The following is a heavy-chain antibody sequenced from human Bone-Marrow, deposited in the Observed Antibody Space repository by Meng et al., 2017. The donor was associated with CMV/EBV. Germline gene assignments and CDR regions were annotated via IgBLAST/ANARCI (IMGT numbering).Heavy chain of an antibody. J-gene: IGHJ6*02. D-gene: IGHD3-10*01. V-gene: IGHV4-61*08. CDR1: GASVRSGGHY. CDR2: INHSGST. Sequence: GSLRLSCTVSGASVRSGGHYWSWIRQPPGKGLEWIGEINHSGSTNYNPSLKSRVTISVDTSKNQFSLKLSSVTAADTAVYYCARGRRRYYVGSGSQGGYGMDVWGQGTTVTVSS. CDR3: ARGRRRYYVGSGSQGGYGMDV.